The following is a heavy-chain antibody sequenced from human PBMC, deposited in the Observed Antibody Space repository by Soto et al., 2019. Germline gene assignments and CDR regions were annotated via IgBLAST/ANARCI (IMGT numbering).Heavy chain of an antibody. J-gene: IGHJ6*03. CDR2: ISVKNGDT. D-gene: IGHD1-1*01. Sequence: QVQLAQSGPELKKPGASLEVSCRASGYTFSNYGISWVRQVPGQGPEWMAWISVKNGDTNFGQKFQGRLSVTTDTSTSTAYLNLRSLRSEDTGVYYCARLTTLSSPKYRFYSYMDIWGKGTTVTVSS. CDR1: GYTFSNYG. CDR3: ARLTTLSSPKYRFYSYMDI. V-gene: IGHV1-18*01.